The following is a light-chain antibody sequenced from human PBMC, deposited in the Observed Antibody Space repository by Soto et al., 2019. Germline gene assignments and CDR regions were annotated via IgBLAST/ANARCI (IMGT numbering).Light chain of an antibody. CDR2: DAS. Sequence: DMQMTQSPSTLSASVGDRVTITCRASPNTNRWLAWYQQRPGKAPKLLMYDASTLESAVPSRFSGSGSGTEFTLTISSLQPDDSATYYCQQYHIFFGQGTKLEIK. J-gene: IGKJ2*01. CDR1: PNTNRW. V-gene: IGKV1-5*01. CDR3: QQYHIF.